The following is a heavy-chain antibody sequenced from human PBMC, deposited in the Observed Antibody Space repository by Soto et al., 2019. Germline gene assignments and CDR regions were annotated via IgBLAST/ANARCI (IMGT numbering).Heavy chain of an antibody. CDR2: ISSSSSYI. CDR3: ARGGPIRPLSDEPV. V-gene: IGHV3-21*01. Sequence: EVQLVESGGGLVKPGGSLRLSCAASGFTFSSYSMNWVRQAPGKGLEWVSSISSSSSYIYYADSVKGRFTISRDNAKNSLYLQMNSLRAEDTAVYYCARGGPIRPLSDEPVWGQGTTVTVSS. J-gene: IGHJ6*02. D-gene: IGHD2-2*02. CDR1: GFTFSSYS.